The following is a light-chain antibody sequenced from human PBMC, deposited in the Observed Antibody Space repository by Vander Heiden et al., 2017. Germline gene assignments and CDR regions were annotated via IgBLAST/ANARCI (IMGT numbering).Light chain of an antibody. V-gene: IGKV2-28*01. CDR2: VVS. CDR1: QSLLHTKGYNS. Sequence: DIVMTQSPLSLPVTPGEPAAISCRSSQSLLHTKGYNSLAWYLQKPGQSPQLLIYVVSNRASGVPDRFSGSASGTDFTLKISRVEAEDVGVYYCMQALQTPFTFGQGTKLEIK. CDR3: MQALQTPFT. J-gene: IGKJ2*01.